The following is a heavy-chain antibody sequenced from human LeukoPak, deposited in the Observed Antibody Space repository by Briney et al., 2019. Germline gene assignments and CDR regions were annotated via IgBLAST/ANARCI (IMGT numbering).Heavy chain of an antibody. CDR2: ISSGSSSV. J-gene: IGHJ4*02. CDR1: GFTFSAYT. CDR3: ARPVDYNAGDY. Sequence: GGSLRLSCSASGFTFSAYTMNWVRQAPGQGLEWVSYISSGSSSVYYADSVKGRFTISRDNAKNSLYLQMNSLRAEDTAVYYCARPVDYNAGDYWGQGTLVTVSS. V-gene: IGHV3-48*04. D-gene: IGHD5-12*01.